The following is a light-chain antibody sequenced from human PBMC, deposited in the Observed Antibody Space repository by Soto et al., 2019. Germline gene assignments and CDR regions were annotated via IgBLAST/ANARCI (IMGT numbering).Light chain of an antibody. V-gene: IGKV2-30*02. J-gene: IGKJ1*01. CDR2: RAS. Sequence: ITPTPLSLPLRLRERASLSFRSTPSLVHSDGNTDFKRFQQRPGQSPRRLISRASQRDSGVPDRFSGSGSGTEFTLKISRVEAEDVAVYYCMQGTLWPWTFGQGTKVDIK. CDR1: PSLVHSDGNTD. CDR3: MQGTLWPWT.